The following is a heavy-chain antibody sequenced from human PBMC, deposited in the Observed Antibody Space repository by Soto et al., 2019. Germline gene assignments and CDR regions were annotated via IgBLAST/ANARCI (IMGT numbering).Heavy chain of an antibody. J-gene: IGHJ4*02. CDR2: ISGSGGST. Sequence: GGSLRLSCTASRFTFSSDAMRWVRQAPGKGLEWVSAISGSGGSTYYADSVKGRFTIYRDNAQNTLYLQMNSLRDEDKAMYYCARGSSLYYGDSPGYWGQGTLVTVSS. V-gene: IGHV3-23*01. CDR3: ARGSSLYYGDSPGY. D-gene: IGHD4-17*01. CDR1: RFTFSSDA.